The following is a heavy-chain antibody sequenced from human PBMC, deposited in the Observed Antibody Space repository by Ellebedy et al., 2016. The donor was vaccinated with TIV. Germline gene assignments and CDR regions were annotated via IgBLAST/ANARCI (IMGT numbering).Heavy chain of an antibody. J-gene: IGHJ6*02. CDR2: ISGSGGST. CDR3: AKGGPVPPGYYYYGMDV. CDR1: GFTFSSYA. V-gene: IGHV3-23*01. D-gene: IGHD2-2*01. Sequence: GGSLRLSXAASGFTFSSYAMSWVRQAPGKGLEWVSAISGSGGSTYYADSVKGRFTISRDNSKNTLYLQMNSLRAEDTAVYYCAKGGPVPPGYYYYGMDVWGQGTTVTVSS.